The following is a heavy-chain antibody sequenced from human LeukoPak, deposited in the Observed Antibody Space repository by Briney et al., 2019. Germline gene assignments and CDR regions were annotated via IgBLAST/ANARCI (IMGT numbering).Heavy chain of an antibody. CDR3: ARTGGGSSYYYYYGMDV. J-gene: IGHJ6*02. V-gene: IGHV4-59*01. Sequence: SETPSLTCTVSGGSISSYYWSWIRQPPGKGLEWIGYIYYSGSTNYNPSLKSRVTISVDTSKNQFSLKLSSVTAADTAVYYCARTGGGSSYYYYYGMDVWGQGTTVTVSS. CDR1: GGSISSYY. CDR2: IYYSGST. D-gene: IGHD2-8*02.